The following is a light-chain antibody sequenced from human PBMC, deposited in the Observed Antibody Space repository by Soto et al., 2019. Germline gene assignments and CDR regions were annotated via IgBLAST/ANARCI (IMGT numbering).Light chain of an antibody. V-gene: IGLV2-18*01. Sequence: QSALTQPPSVSGSPGQSVTISCTGTSGDVGTYNRVSWYQQPPGTAPKLLIYEVTNRPSGVPDRFSGSKSGNTASLTISGLQAEDEADYYCSLYTSSTTLVFGGGTQLTVL. CDR2: EVT. J-gene: IGLJ2*01. CDR3: SLYTSSTTLV. CDR1: SGDVGTYNR.